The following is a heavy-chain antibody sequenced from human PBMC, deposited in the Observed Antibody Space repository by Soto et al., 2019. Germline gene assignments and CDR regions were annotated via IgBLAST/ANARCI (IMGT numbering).Heavy chain of an antibody. CDR2: MNPNSGNT. J-gene: IGHJ6*02. D-gene: IGHD2-15*01. CDR3: ARTKDIVVAVAATAPGYYGMDV. Sequence: ASVKVSCNASGYTFTSYDINWVRQATGQGLELMGWMNPNSGNTGYAQKFQGRVTMNRNTSISTAYMELSSLRSEDTAVYYCARTKDIVVAVAATAPGYYGMDVWGQGTTVTFSS. V-gene: IGHV1-8*01. CDR1: GYTFTSYD.